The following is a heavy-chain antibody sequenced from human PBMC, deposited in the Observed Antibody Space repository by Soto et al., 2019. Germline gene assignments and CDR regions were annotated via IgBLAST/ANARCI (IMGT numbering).Heavy chain of an antibody. Sequence: PSEILSLTCAVYGGSFIGYYWSWIRQPPGKGPEWIGEINHSGSTNYNPSLKSRVTISVDTSKNQFSLKLSSVTAADTAVYYCARGRVRFVRRGSYYDYWGQGTLVTVSS. CDR1: GGSFIGYY. J-gene: IGHJ4*02. CDR3: ARGRVRFVRRGSYYDY. D-gene: IGHD3-16*01. CDR2: INHSGST. V-gene: IGHV4-34*01.